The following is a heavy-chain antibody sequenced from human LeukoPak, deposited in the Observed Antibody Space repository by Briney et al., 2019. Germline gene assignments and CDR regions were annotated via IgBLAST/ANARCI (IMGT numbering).Heavy chain of an antibody. CDR3: AKVGGSGSYQNTPFDF. CDR2: ISGSGGTT. D-gene: IGHD3-10*01. CDR1: GFTFNTYA. Sequence: PGGSLRLSCAASGFTFNTYAMSWVRQAPGKGLEWVSGISGSGGTTYYADSVKGRYTISRDNSKNTLYLQMNSLRAEDTAVYYCAKVGGSGSYQNTPFDFWGQGTLVTVSS. J-gene: IGHJ4*02. V-gene: IGHV3-23*01.